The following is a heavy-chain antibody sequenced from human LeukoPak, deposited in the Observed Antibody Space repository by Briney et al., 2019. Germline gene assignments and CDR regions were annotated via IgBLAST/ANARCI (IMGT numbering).Heavy chain of an antibody. J-gene: IGHJ4*02. CDR1: GYTFTGYY. CDR2: INPNSGGT. V-gene: IGHV1-2*04. CDR3: ARAGVYGGNLYYFDY. D-gene: IGHD4-23*01. Sequence: GASVKVSCKASGYTFTGYYMHWVRQAPGQGLEWMGWINPNSGGTNYAQKFQGWVATTRDTSISTAYMELSRLRSDDTAVYYCARAGVYGGNLYYFDYWGQGTLVTVSS.